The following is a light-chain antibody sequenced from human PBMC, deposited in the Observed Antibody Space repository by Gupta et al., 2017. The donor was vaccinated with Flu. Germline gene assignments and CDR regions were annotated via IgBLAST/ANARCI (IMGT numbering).Light chain of an antibody. J-gene: IGLJ3*02. Sequence: GGNNIGSETVHWYQQKPGQAPVLVLYDDDFRPSGIPERFSGSNSGNTATLTIRRVEAGDEADYYCQVWDTDSDHWLFGAGTTLTVV. CDR1: NIGSET. CDR2: DDD. V-gene: IGLV3-21*01. CDR3: QVWDTDSDHWL.